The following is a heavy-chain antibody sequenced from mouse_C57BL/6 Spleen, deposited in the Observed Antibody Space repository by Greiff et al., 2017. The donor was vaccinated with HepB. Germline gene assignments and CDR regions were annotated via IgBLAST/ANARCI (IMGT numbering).Heavy chain of an antibody. Sequence: EVQLVESGGGLVQPKGSLKLSCAASGFSFNTYAMNWVRQAPGKGLEWVARIRSKSNNYATYYADSVKDRFTISRDDSESMLYLQMNNLKTEDTAMYYCVSQYDYDRAWFAYWGQGTLVTVSA. V-gene: IGHV10-1*01. D-gene: IGHD2-4*01. J-gene: IGHJ3*01. CDR3: VSQYDYDRAWFAY. CDR2: IRSKSNNYAT. CDR1: GFSFNTYA.